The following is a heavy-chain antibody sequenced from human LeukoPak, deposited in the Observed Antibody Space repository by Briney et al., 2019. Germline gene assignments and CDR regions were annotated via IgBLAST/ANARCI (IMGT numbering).Heavy chain of an antibody. CDR2: ISAYNGNT. CDR3: GRDEIRWLQSPHYFDY. CDR1: GYTFSNYG. J-gene: IGHJ4*02. Sequence: ASVKVSCKASGYTFSNYGISWVRQAPGQGLEWMGWISAYNGNTNYAQKVQGRVTMTTDTSTSTAYMELRSLRSDDTAVYYCGRDEIRWLQSPHYFDYWGQGTLVTVSS. D-gene: IGHD5-24*01. V-gene: IGHV1-18*01.